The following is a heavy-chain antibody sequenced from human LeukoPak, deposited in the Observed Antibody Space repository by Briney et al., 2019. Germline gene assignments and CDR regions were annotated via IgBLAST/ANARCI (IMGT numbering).Heavy chain of an antibody. D-gene: IGHD6-13*01. V-gene: IGHV4-59*01. Sequence: SETLSLTCTVSGGSISSYYWSWIRQPPGKGLEWIGYIYYSGATNYNPSLKSRVTISVDTSKNQFSLKLTSVTAADTAIYYCARVRSSWDFYYYMDVWGKGTTVTVSS. J-gene: IGHJ6*03. CDR3: ARVRSSWDFYYYMDV. CDR2: IYYSGAT. CDR1: GGSISSYY.